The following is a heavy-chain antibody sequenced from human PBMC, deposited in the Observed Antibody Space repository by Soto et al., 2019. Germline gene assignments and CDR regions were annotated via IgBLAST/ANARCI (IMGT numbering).Heavy chain of an antibody. CDR2: ISAYNGKT. J-gene: IGHJ4*02. V-gene: IGHV1-18*04. CDR3: AREWGPVFLAFDY. D-gene: IGHD3-10*01. CDR1: GYTLTSYG. Sequence: ASGKVSCKASGYTLTSYGITWVRQAPGQGLEWMGWISAYNGKTNYAQKLQGRVTMTTDTSTSTAYMELRSLRSDDTAVYYCAREWGPVFLAFDYWGQVPLVTASS.